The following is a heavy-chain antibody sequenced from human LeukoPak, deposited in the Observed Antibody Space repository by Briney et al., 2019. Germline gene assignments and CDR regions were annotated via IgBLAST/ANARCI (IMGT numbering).Heavy chain of an antibody. V-gene: IGHV1-18*01. CDR1: GYTFTSYG. D-gene: IGHD3-10*01. CDR3: ARLSRPIWFGELTDNWFDH. CDR2: ISAYNGNT. J-gene: IGHJ5*02. Sequence: ASVKVSCTASGYTFTSYGISRVRQAPGQGLEWMGWISAYNGNTNYAQKLQGRVTMTTDTSTSTAYMELRSLRSDDTAVYYCARLSRPIWFGELTDNWFDHWGQGTLVTVSS.